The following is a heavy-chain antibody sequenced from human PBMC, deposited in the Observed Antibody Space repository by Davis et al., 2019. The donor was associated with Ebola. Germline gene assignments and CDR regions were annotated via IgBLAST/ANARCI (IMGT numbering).Heavy chain of an antibody. CDR3: ARDPSLTTVTMSFDY. J-gene: IGHJ4*02. CDR2: ISYDGSNK. CDR1: GFTFSSYA. Sequence: PGGSLRLSCAASGFTFSSYAMHWVRQAPGKGLEWVAVISYDGSNKYYADSVKGRFTISRDNSKNTLYLQMNSLRAEDTAVYYCARDPSLTTVTMSFDYWGQGTLVTVSS. V-gene: IGHV3-30*04. D-gene: IGHD4-17*01.